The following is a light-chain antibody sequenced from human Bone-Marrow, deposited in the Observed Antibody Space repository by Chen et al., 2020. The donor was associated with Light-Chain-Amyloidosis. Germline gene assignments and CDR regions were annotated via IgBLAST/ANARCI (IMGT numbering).Light chain of an antibody. CDR1: SGSIATNY. J-gene: IGLJ3*02. Sequence: NFMLTQPHSVSESPGKTVIISCTRSSGSIATNYVQWYQQRPGSSPTTVIYEDDQRPSGVPDRFSGSIDRSANSASLTIAGLKTEDEADYYCQSYPSSSQGVFGGGTKLTVL. CDR2: EDD. V-gene: IGLV6-57*01. CDR3: QSYPSSSQGV.